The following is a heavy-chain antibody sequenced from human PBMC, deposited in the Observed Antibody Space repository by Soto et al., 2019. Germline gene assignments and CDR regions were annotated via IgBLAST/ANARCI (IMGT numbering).Heavy chain of an antibody. CDR2: INAGNGNT. J-gene: IGHJ5*02. D-gene: IGHD4-17*01. CDR1: GYTFTSYA. V-gene: IGHV1-3*01. CDR3: ARDLSGDNPVTYNWFDP. Sequence: VKVSCKASGYTFTSYAMHWVRQAPGQRLEWMGWINAGNGNTKYSQKFQGRVTITRDTSASTAYMELSSLRSEDTAVYYCARDLSGDNPVTYNWFDPWGQGTLVTVSS.